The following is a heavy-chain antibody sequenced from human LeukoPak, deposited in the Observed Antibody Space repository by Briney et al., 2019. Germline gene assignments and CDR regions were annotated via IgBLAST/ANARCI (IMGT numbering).Heavy chain of an antibody. CDR1: GGSFSGYY. J-gene: IGHJ4*02. V-gene: IGHV4-34*01. Sequence: PSETLSLTCAVYGGSFSGYYWSWIRQPPGKGLEWIGETNHSGSTNYNPSLKSRVTISVDTSKNQFSLKLSSVTAADTAVYYCARERGGYYDSSGSFDYWGQGTLVTVSS. CDR2: TNHSGST. D-gene: IGHD3-22*01. CDR3: ARERGGYYDSSGSFDY.